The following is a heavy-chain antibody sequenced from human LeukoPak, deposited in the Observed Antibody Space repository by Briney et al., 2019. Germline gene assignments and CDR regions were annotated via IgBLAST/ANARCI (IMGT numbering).Heavy chain of an antibody. CDR3: ARDRHPEWLGFTRLDP. J-gene: IGHJ5*02. CDR1: GCTFTSYA. D-gene: IGHD6-19*01. V-gene: IGHV1-3*01. CDR2: FNAGNGNT. Sequence: GASVKVSCKASGCTFTSYAMHWVRQAPGQRLEWMGWFNAGNGNTKYSQKFQGRVTITRDTSASTAYMELSSLRSEDTAVYYCARDRHPEWLGFTRLDPWGQGTLVTVSS.